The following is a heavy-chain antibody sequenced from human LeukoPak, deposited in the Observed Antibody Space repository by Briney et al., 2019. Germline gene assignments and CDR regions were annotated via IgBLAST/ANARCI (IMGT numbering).Heavy chain of an antibody. D-gene: IGHD2-8*01. Sequence: PSETLSLTCTVSGGSISSSSYYWGWIRQPPGKGLEWIGSIYYSGSTYYNPSLKSRVTISVDTSKNQFSLKLSSVTAADTAVYYCARHIPPPVSQGAFDIRGQGTMVTVSS. CDR3: ARHIPPPVSQGAFDI. CDR2: IYYSGST. V-gene: IGHV4-39*01. CDR1: GGSISSSSYY. J-gene: IGHJ3*02.